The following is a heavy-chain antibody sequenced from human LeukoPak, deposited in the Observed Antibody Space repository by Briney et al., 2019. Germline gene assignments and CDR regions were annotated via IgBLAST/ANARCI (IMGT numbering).Heavy chain of an antibody. V-gene: IGHV1-18*01. CDR3: ARVKGSPFDP. J-gene: IGHJ5*02. CDR2: ISAYNGNT. CDR1: GYTFTRYG. Sequence: ASVKVSCKASGYTFTRYGISWVRQAPGQGLEWIGWISAYNGNTNYAQKLQGRVTMTTDTSTSTVYMELSSLRSEDTAVYYCARVKGSPFDPWGQGTLATVSS.